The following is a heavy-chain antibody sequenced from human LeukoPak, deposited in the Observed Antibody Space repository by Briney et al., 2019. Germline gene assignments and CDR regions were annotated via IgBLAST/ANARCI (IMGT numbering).Heavy chain of an antibody. D-gene: IGHD2-2*01. CDR2: ISSNGGST. J-gene: IGHJ6*03. Sequence: GGSLRLSCAASGFTFSSYAMHWVRQAPGKGLEYVSAISSNGGSTYYANSVKGRFTISRDNSKNTRYLQMGSLRAEDMAVYYCARVRGYCSSTSCYSEGGYYYYYYMDVWGKGTTVTVSS. CDR3: ARVRGYCSSTSCYSEGGYYYYYYMDV. CDR1: GFTFSSYA. V-gene: IGHV3-64*01.